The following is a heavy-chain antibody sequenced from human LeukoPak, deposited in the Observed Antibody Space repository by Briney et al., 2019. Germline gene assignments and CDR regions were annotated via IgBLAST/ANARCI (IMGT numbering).Heavy chain of an antibody. D-gene: IGHD2-2*01. Sequence: SSETLSLTCTVSGGSISSYYWSWIRQPAGKGLEWIGRIYTSGSTNYNPSLKSRVTMSVDTSKNQFSLKLSSVTAADTAVYYCARGEYCSSTSCYPFDYWGQGTLVTVSS. CDR1: GGSISSYY. J-gene: IGHJ4*02. CDR2: IYTSGST. V-gene: IGHV4-4*07. CDR3: ARGEYCSSTSCYPFDY.